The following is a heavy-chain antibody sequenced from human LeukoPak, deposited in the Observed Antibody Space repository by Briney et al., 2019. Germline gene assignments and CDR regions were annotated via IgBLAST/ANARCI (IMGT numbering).Heavy chain of an antibody. V-gene: IGHV4-59*01. CDR2: IYYSGST. D-gene: IGHD6-13*01. J-gene: IGHJ4*02. Sequence: SETLSLTXTVSGGSISNYYWSWIRQPRGKGLEWIGYIYYSGSTNYNPSLKSRVTISVDTSKNQFSLKLTSVTAADTAVYYCARVGRGAAAGFDYWGLGTLVTVSS. CDR1: GGSISNYY. CDR3: ARVGRGAAAGFDY.